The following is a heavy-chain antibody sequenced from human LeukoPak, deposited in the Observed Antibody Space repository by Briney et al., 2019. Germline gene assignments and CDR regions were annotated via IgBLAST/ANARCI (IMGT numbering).Heavy chain of an antibody. J-gene: IGHJ4*02. D-gene: IGHD6-19*01. CDR1: GYTFTPCD. V-gene: IGHV1-8*01. CDR2: MNPNSGNT. CDR3: TRGSSGRRDN. Sequence: ASVKVSCKASGYTFTPCDINCVRQATRQGLEWMGWMNPNSGNTGYGQSFQGRITMTRDISIGTAYMELSNLTSEDTAIYYCTRGSSGRRDNWGQGTLVTVSA.